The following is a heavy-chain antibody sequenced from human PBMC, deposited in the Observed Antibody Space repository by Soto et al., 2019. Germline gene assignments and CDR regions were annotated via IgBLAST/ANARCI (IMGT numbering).Heavy chain of an antibody. CDR1: GGSISSNNYY. D-gene: IGHD3-3*01. CDR2: LSYGGTT. V-gene: IGHV4-39*01. CDR3: ARIAYEFWSGQDLQYYIDV. J-gene: IGHJ6*03. Sequence: QLQMQESGPGLVKSSETLSLTCTVSGGSISSNNYYWGWIRQPPGKGLEWIGSLSYGGTTYSNPSLKSRVTMSADTSRKQFSLRLSSVSAADTAVYHCARIAYEFWSGQDLQYYIDVWGRGTTVTVSS.